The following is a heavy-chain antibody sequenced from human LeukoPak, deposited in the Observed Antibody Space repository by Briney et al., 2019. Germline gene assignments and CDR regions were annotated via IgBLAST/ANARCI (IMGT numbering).Heavy chain of an antibody. J-gene: IGHJ4*02. CDR2: IKGDGSST. CDR3: ARENQRSSGSAGFFDY. D-gene: IGHD6-25*01. CDR1: GFTFSSDW. V-gene: IGHV3-74*01. Sequence: GGSLRLSCTASGFTFSSDWMHWVRQAPGKGLVWVSRIKGDGSSTSYADSVEGRFTISRDNPKNTLDVQMNSLRGEDTAVYYCARENQRSSGSAGFFDYWGQGALVTVSS.